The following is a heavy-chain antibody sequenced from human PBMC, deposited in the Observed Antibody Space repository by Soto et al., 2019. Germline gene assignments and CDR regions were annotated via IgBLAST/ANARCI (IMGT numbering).Heavy chain of an antibody. V-gene: IGHV4-61*01. J-gene: IGHJ4*02. Sequence: SETLSLTCTVSGGSVSSGSYYWSWIRQPPGKVLEWIGYIYYRGSTNYNPSLKSRVTISVDTSKNQFSLKLSSVTAADTAVYYCARGQLPYCDFWSGYYEALDYWGQGTLVTVSS. D-gene: IGHD3-3*01. CDR2: IYYRGST. CDR1: GGSVSSGSYY. CDR3: ARGQLPYCDFWSGYYEALDY.